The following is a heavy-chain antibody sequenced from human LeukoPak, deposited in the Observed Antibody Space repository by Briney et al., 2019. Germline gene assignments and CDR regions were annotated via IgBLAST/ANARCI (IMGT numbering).Heavy chain of an antibody. D-gene: IGHD2-2*01. J-gene: IGHJ2*01. V-gene: IGHV3-11*01. Sequence: GGSLRLSCAASGFTFGDYYMSWIRQAPGKGLEWVSYISSTGDTILYAESVKGRFTISRDNAKNSLYLQMNSLRAEDTALYYCAKNGPSSTSLRGYFDLWGRGTLVTVSS. CDR3: AKNGPSSTSLRGYFDL. CDR1: GFTFGDYY. CDR2: ISSTGDTI.